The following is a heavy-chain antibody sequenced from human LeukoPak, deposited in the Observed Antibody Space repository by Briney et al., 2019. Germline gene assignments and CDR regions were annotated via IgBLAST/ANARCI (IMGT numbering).Heavy chain of an antibody. CDR2: IYYSGST. D-gene: IGHD6-19*01. J-gene: IGHJ4*02. V-gene: IGHV4-59*11. CDR3: ARDVWTGVAVSDY. CDR1: GGSISSHY. Sequence: PSETLSLTCTVSGGSISSHYWSWIRQPPGKGLEWIGYIYYSGSTNYNPSLKSRVTISVDTTKNQFSLKLSSVTAADTAVYYCARDVWTGVAVSDYWGQGTLVTVSS.